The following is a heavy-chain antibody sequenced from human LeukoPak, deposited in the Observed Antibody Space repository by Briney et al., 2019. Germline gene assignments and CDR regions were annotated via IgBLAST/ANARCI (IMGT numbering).Heavy chain of an antibody. D-gene: IGHD3-10*01. Sequence: GGSLRLSXAASGFTFSSYEMNSVRQAPGKGLEWISYISTSGSTRNYADSVQGRFTISRDNAENSLYLQMNSLRAEDTAVYYCARVRASLDYWGQGTLVTVSS. CDR1: GFTFSSYE. V-gene: IGHV3-48*03. CDR3: ARVRASLDY. CDR2: ISTSGSTR. J-gene: IGHJ4*02.